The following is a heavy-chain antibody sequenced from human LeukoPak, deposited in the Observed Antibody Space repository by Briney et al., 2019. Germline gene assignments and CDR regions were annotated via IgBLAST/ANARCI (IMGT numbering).Heavy chain of an antibody. CDR1: GYTVTSYY. J-gene: IGHJ4*02. Sequence: ASVKVSCKASGYTVTSYYMHWVRQAPGQGLEWMGWINPNSGGTNYAQKFQGRVTLTRDTSISTAYMDLSRLRSDDTAVYYCARDHYYDSSGYMYYFDYWGQGTLVTVSS. V-gene: IGHV1-2*02. CDR3: ARDHYYDSSGYMYYFDY. CDR2: INPNSGGT. D-gene: IGHD3-22*01.